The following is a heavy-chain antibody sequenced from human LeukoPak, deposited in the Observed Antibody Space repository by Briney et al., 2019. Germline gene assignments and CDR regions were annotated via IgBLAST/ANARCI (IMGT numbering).Heavy chain of an antibody. J-gene: IGHJ4*02. CDR2: MNHSGSS. Sequence: SETLSLTCAVYGGSFSGYYWSWIRQSPGKGLEWIGEMNHSGSSNHNPSLKSRVTISVDTSKNQFSLKLRSVTATDTAVYYCARAPSGLVEPPTRGDYFDYWGQGTLVTVSS. CDR1: GGSFSGYY. D-gene: IGHD2-2*01. CDR3: ARAPSGLVEPPTRGDYFDY. V-gene: IGHV4-34*01.